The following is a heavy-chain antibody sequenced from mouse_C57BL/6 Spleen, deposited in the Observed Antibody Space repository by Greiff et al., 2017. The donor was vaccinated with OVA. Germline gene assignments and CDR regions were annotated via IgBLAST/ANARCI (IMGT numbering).Heavy chain of an antibody. CDR1: GFTFSDYG. D-gene: IGHD2-4*01. J-gene: IGHJ2*01. CDR3: ARYDYDVYFDY. Sequence: EVKLVESGGGLVKPGGSLKLSCAASGFTFSDYGMHWVRQAPEQGLEWVAYISSGSSTIYYADTVKGRFTISRDNAKNTLFLQMTSLRSEDTAMYYCARYDYDVYFDYWGQGTTLTVSS. V-gene: IGHV5-17*01. CDR2: ISSGSSTI.